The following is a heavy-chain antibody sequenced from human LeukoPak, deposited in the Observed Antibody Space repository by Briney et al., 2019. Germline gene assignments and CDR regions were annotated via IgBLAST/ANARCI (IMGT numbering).Heavy chain of an antibody. V-gene: IGHV4-61*02. CDR2: IYTSGST. CDR3: ARLQTFFDL. Sequence: SETLSLTCTVSGGSISSGSYYWSWIRQPAGKGLEWIGRIYTSGSTNYNPSLKSRVTISVDTSKNQFSLKLSSVTAADTAVYYCARLQTFFDLWGRGTLVTVSS. J-gene: IGHJ2*01. CDR1: GGSISSGSYY.